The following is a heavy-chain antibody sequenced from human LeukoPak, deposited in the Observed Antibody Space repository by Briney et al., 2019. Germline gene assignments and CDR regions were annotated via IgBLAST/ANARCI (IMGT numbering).Heavy chain of an antibody. J-gene: IGHJ5*02. D-gene: IGHD5-24*01. CDR3: ARSTDEGNWFDP. V-gene: IGHV1-46*01. CDR2: INPSGGST. CDR1: GYNFTTYG. Sequence: ASVKVSCKASGYNFTTYGISWVRQAPGQGLEWMGIINPSGGSTSYALKFQGRVTMTRDTSTSTVYMELSSLRSEDSAVYYCARSTDEGNWFDPWGQGTLVTVSS.